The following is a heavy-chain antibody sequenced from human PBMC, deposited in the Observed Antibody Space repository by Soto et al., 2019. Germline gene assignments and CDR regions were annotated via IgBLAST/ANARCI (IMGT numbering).Heavy chain of an antibody. J-gene: IGHJ6*03. CDR3: ARDRLSDSSCLGDHMGG. D-gene: IGHD6-13*01. CDR1: GYTFTSYG. V-gene: IGHV1-18*01. CDR2: ISAYNGNT. Sequence: QVQLVQSGAEVKKPGASVKVSCKASGYTFTSYGLSWVRQAPGQGLEWMGWISAYNGNTNYAQKRQGRVTLTTDPSTSTADMELRSLRSDETAGYYCARDRLSDSSCLGDHMGGWGKGNTVNGPS.